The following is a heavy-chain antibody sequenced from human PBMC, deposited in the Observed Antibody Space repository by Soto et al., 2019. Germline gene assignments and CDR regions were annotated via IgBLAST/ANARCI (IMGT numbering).Heavy chain of an antibody. CDR2: ISGSGGST. J-gene: IGHJ4*02. CDR3: AKGSSARLFGKSYYFDY. V-gene: IGHV3-23*01. Sequence: GGSLRLSCAASGFTFSSYAMSWVRQAPGKGLEWVSAISGSGGSTYYADSVKGRFTISRDTSKNKLYLQMNSLRAEDAAVYDYAKGSSARLFGKSYYFDYWGQGTLVTVSS. CDR1: GFTFSSYA. D-gene: IGHD3-10*02.